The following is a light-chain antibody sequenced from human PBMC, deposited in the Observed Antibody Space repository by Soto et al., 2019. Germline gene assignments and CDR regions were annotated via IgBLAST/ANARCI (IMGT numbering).Light chain of an antibody. Sequence: DIQMTQSPSSVSASVGDRVTITCRASQPINNWVAWYQQRAGKTPNLLIYAATNLLSGVPSRFSGSDSGTDFTLTISSLQPEDVATCYCQQANAFPPAFGGGTMVDLK. CDR2: AAT. J-gene: IGKJ4*01. CDR1: QPINNW. CDR3: QQANAFPPA. V-gene: IGKV1-12*01.